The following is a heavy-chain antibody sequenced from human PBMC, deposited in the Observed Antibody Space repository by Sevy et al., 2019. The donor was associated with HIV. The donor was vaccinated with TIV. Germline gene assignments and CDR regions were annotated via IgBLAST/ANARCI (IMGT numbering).Heavy chain of an antibody. CDR2: IYYTGSA. Sequence: SETLSLTCTVSGGSISTSSYHWAWIRQPPGKGLQWIGNIYYTGSAYYSPSLKSRVTIFIDTSKNHFSLKLSFVTAADSAVYYCARHDSGGLDYWGQGTLVTVSS. CDR1: GGSISTSSYH. V-gene: IGHV4-39*01. J-gene: IGHJ4*02. D-gene: IGHD3-10*01. CDR3: ARHDSGGLDY.